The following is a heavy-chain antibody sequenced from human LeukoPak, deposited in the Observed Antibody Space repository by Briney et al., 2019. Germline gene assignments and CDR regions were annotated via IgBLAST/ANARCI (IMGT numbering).Heavy chain of an antibody. CDR2: IYYSGST. Sequence: PSETLSLTCTVSGGSVSSGSYYWSWIRQPPGKGLEWIGYIYYSGSTYYNPSLESRLTISVDTSKNQFSLKLSSVTAADTAVYYCASDYYASGSYYSFDYWGQGTLVAVSS. CDR1: GGSVSSGSYY. CDR3: ASDYYASGSYYSFDY. D-gene: IGHD3-10*01. J-gene: IGHJ4*02. V-gene: IGHV4-61*01.